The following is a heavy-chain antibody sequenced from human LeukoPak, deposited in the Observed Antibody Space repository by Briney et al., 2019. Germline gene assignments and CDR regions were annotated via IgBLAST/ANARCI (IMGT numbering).Heavy chain of an antibody. CDR1: GFTFSGYP. CDR3: ARDRRPYGLDV. J-gene: IGHJ6*02. CDR2: ISYDGSNK. Sequence: PGGSLRLSCAASGFTFSGYPIHWVRQAPGKGLEWVAVISYDGSNKYYADSVKGRFTISRDNSKNTLYLQMNSLRAEDTAVYYCARDRRPYGLDVWGQGTTVTVSS. V-gene: IGHV3-30*14.